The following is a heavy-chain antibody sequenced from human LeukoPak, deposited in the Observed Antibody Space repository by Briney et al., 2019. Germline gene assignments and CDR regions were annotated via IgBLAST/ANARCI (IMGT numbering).Heavy chain of an antibody. V-gene: IGHV3-21*01. Sequence: GGSLRLSCAASGFTFSSYSMNWVRQVPGKGLEWVSSISSSSSYIYYADSVKGRFTISRDNAKNSLYLQMNSLRAEDTAVYYCARDRGSSSWYGWVDPWGQGTLVTVSS. J-gene: IGHJ5*02. D-gene: IGHD6-13*01. CDR2: ISSSSSYI. CDR3: ARDRGSSSWYGWVDP. CDR1: GFTFSSYS.